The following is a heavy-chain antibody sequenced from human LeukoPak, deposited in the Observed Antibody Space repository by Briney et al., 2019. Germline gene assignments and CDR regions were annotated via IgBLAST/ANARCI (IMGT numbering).Heavy chain of an antibody. D-gene: IGHD3-9*01. V-gene: IGHV4-59*01. CDR3: AKTYYDILTGYGGPYYMDV. CDR2: IYYSGST. Sequence: QPSETLSLTCTVSGGSISSYYWSWIRQPPGKGPEWIGYIYYSGSTNYNPSLKSRVTISVDTSKNQFSLKLSSVTAADTAVYYCAKTYYDILTGYGGPYYMDVWGKGTTVTVSS. J-gene: IGHJ6*03. CDR1: GGSISSYY.